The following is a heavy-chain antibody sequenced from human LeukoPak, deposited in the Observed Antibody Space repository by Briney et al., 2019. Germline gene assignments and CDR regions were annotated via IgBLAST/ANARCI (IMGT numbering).Heavy chain of an antibody. V-gene: IGHV3-33*08. CDR2: IWYDGSNK. CDR3: ARGRGYSYGDDAFDI. CDR1: GFTFSSYA. D-gene: IGHD5-18*01. J-gene: IGHJ3*02. Sequence: PGGSLRLSCAASGFTFSSYAMHWVRQAPGKGLEWVAVIWYDGSNKYYADSVEGRFTISRDNSKNTLYLQMNSLRAEDTAVYYCARGRGYSYGDDAFDIWGQGTKVTVSS.